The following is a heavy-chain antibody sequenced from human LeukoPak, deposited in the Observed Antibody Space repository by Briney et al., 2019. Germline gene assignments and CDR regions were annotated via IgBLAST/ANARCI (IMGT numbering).Heavy chain of an antibody. D-gene: IGHD3-10*01. V-gene: IGHV4-59*12. J-gene: IGHJ6*03. CDR3: AREKTRSRSGSYERSYYYYYYMDV. Sequence: SETLSLTCTVSGGSISSYYWSWIRQPPGKGLEWIGYIYYSGSTNYNPSLKSRVTISVDTSKNQFSLKLSSVTAADTAVYYCAREKTRSRSGSYERSYYYYYYMDVWGKGTTVTISS. CDR2: IYYSGST. CDR1: GGSISSYY.